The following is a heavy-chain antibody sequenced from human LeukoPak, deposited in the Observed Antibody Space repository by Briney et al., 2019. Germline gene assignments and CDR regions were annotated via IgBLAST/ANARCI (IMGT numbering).Heavy chain of an antibody. CDR2: ISGSGGST. CDR1: GFTFSSYA. Sequence: GGSLRLSCAASGFTFSSYAMSWVRQAPGKGLEGVSAISGSGGSTYYADSVKGRFTISRDNSKNTLYLQMNSLRAEDTAVYYCAKDGAYDSSGYYFYWGQGTLVTVSS. J-gene: IGHJ4*02. CDR3: AKDGAYDSSGYYFY. D-gene: IGHD3-22*01. V-gene: IGHV3-23*01.